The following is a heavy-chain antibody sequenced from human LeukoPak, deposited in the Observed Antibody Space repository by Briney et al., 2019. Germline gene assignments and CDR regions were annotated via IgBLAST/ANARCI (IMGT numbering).Heavy chain of an antibody. V-gene: IGHV1-2*02. D-gene: IGHD6-13*01. CDR1: GYTFIAYY. J-gene: IGHJ4*02. CDR2: INPNSGGT. Sequence: VASVKVSCKSSGYTFIAYYMHWVRQAPGQGLDWMGWINPNSGGTNYAQKFQGRVTMTRDTSISTAYMELSRLRSDDTAVYYCARPVAGDGTAAAQFDYWGRGTLVTVSS. CDR3: ARPVAGDGTAAAQFDY.